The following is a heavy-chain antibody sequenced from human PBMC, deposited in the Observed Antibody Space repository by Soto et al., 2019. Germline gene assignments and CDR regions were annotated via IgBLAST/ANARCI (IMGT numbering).Heavy chain of an antibody. CDR2: INPTGSMT. CDR1: GYSFITSYY. CDR3: ARDTGYDHDAFDI. Sequence: GASVKVSCKASGYSFITSYYMHWVRQAPGQGLEWMGIINPTGSMTKYSQRFQGRLTMTRDTSTSTDYMELTTLTSEDTAVYFCARDTGYDHDAFDIWGQGXMVTV. D-gene: IGHD5-12*01. J-gene: IGHJ3*02. V-gene: IGHV1-46*01.